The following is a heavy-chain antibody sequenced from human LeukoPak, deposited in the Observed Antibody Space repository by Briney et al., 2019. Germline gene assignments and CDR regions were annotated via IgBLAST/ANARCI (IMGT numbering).Heavy chain of an antibody. D-gene: IGHD2-2*01. Sequence: GRSLRLSCAASGFTFSSYGMHWVRQAPGKGLEWVAVISYDGSNKYYADSVKGRFTISRDNSKNTLYVQVNSLRTEDTAVYYCVRVGSSYCSGTTCRTFEYWGQGTLVTVSS. J-gene: IGHJ4*02. CDR2: ISYDGSNK. CDR3: VRVGSSYCSGTTCRTFEY. CDR1: GFTFSSYG. V-gene: IGHV3-30*03.